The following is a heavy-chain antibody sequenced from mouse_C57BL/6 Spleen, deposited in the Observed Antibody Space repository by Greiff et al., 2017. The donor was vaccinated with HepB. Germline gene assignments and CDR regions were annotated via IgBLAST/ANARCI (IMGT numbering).Heavy chain of an antibody. V-gene: IGHV1-26*01. CDR1: GYTFTDYY. Sequence: EVQLQQSGPELVKPGASVKISCKASGYTFTDYYMNWVKQSHGKSLEWIGDINPNNGGTSYNQKFKGKATLTVDKSSSTAYMELRSLTSEDSAVYYCGGDPFAYCGQGTLVTVSA. J-gene: IGHJ3*01. CDR2: INPNNGGT. CDR3: GGDPFAY.